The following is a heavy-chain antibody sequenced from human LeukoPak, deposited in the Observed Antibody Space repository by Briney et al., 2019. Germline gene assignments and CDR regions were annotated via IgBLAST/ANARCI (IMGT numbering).Heavy chain of an antibody. CDR2: IYHSGST. V-gene: IGHV4-38-2*02. CDR3: ARDRKYYYHMDV. J-gene: IGHJ6*03. Sequence: SETLSLTCTVSGYSISSGYYWGWIRQPPGKGLEWIGSIYHSGSTYYNPSLKSRVTISVDTSKNQFSLKLSSVTAADTAVYYCARDRKYYYHMDVWGKGTTVTVSS. CDR1: GYSISSGYY.